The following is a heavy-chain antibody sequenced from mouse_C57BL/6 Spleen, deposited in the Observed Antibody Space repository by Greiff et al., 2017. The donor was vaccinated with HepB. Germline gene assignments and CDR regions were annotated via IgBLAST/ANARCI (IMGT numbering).Heavy chain of an antibody. D-gene: IGHD3-2*02. CDR3: ARLGSSGYDY. CDR2: ISNSGGST. V-gene: IGHV5-12*01. J-gene: IGHJ2*01. Sequence: EVKVVESGGGLVQPGGSLKLSCAASGFTFSDYYMYWVRQTPEKRLEWVAYISNSGGSTYYPDTVKGRFTISRDNAKNTLYLQMSRLKSEDTAMYYCARLGSSGYDYWGQGTTLTVSS. CDR1: GFTFSDYY.